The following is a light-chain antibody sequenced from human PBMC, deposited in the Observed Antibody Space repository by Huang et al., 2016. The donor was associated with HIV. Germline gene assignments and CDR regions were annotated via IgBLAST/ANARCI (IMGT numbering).Light chain of an antibody. CDR1: QSVSSN. CDR3: QQYKDWPPVT. CDR2: GAS. Sequence: EIVMTQSPATLSVSPGERATLSCRASQSVSSNLAWYQQKAGQPPRLLIYGASTRATGIPARFSGSGSATEFTLTISGLQSEDSAIYYCQQYKDWPPVTFGGGTKVEIK. V-gene: IGKV3-15*01. J-gene: IGKJ4*01.